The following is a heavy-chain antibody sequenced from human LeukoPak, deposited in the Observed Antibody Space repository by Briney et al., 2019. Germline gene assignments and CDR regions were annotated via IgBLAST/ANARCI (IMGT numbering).Heavy chain of an antibody. CDR1: GYTFTGFY. D-gene: IGHD5-24*01. Sequence: GASVTVSCKTSGYTFTGFYIHWVRQAPAQGLEWMGLINPSTGVTSYAQKFQGRVTMTRDTTIATAYMDLNRLRSDDTALYFCARETRTAGYKRKNWFDPWGQGALVTVSS. CDR2: INPSTGVT. J-gene: IGHJ5*02. CDR3: ARETRTAGYKRKNWFDP. V-gene: IGHV1-2*02.